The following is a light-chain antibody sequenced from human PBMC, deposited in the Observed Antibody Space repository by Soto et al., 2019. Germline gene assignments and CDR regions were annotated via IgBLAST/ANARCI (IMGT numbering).Light chain of an antibody. Sequence: DIQMTQSPSSLSASVGDRVTITCRASQGISNYVAWFQQKPGKAPKSLISAASTLQSGVPSKFSGSGSGTEFTLTINSLQPEDSATYYCQQYNSYPITFGQGTRLEIK. CDR2: AAS. CDR3: QQYNSYPIT. J-gene: IGKJ5*01. CDR1: QGISNY. V-gene: IGKV1-16*02.